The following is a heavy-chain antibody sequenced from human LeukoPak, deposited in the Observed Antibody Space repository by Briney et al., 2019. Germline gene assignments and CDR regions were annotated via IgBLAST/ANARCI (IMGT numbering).Heavy chain of an antibody. CDR1: GFTFGDYA. D-gene: IGHD6-6*01. J-gene: IGHJ4*02. V-gene: IGHV3-21*01. Sequence: GGSLRLSCTASGFTFGDYAMSWFRQAPGKGLEWVSSISSSSSYIYYADSVKGRFTISRDNAKNSLYLQMNSLRAEDTAVYYCARDRWGAARPVDYWGQGTLVTVSS. CDR3: ARDRWGAARPVDY. CDR2: ISSSSSYI.